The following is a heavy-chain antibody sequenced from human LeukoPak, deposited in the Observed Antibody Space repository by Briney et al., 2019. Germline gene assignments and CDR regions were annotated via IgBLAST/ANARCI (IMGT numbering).Heavy chain of an antibody. CDR2: ISSSGSNI. V-gene: IGHV3-48*03. D-gene: IGHD5-12*01. CDR1: GFTFSSYE. CDR3: ARGPSGYHNT. J-gene: IGHJ4*02. Sequence: GGSLRLSCASSGFTFSSYEMNWVRQAPGKGLEGVSYISSSGSNIYYADSVKGRFTISRDNAKNTLYLQMNSLRAEDTAVYYCARGPSGYHNTGGQGTLVTVSS.